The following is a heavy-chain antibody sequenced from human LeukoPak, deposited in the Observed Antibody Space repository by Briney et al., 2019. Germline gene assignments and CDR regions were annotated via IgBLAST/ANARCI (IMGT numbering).Heavy chain of an antibody. CDR3: ARGGRVAARRPFEY. Sequence: GASVKAFCKASGYTFTSHYMHWVRQAPGQGLEWMGIINPRGGSTSYAQKFQGRVTMTMDTSTSTVYMELSSLRSEDTAVYYCARGGRVAARRPFEYWGQGTLVTVSS. CDR2: INPRGGST. D-gene: IGHD6-6*01. J-gene: IGHJ4*02. V-gene: IGHV1-46*01. CDR1: GYTFTSHY.